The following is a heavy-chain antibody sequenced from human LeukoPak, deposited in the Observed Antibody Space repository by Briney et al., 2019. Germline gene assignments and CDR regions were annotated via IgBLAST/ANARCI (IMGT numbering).Heavy chain of an antibody. Sequence: SETLSLTCTVSGGSISSYYWSWIRQPPGKGLEWIGYIYYSGSTNYNPSLKSRVTISVDTSKNQFSLKLSSVTAADTAVYYCARWRYFDWLLKGNYGMDVWGQGTTVTVSS. D-gene: IGHD3-9*01. CDR3: ARWRYFDWLLKGNYGMDV. CDR1: GGSISSYY. V-gene: IGHV4-59*01. J-gene: IGHJ6*02. CDR2: IYYSGST.